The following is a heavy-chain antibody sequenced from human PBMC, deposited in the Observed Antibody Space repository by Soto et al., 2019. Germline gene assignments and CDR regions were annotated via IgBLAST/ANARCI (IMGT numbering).Heavy chain of an antibody. Sequence: ASVKVSCKASGYTFSDYYIHWVRQAPGQGLEWMGWINPNSGGTNYAQKFQGRVTMTRDTSISTAYMELSRLRSDDTAVYYCARYYYDSSGYYYYYYGMDVWGQGTTVTVSS. J-gene: IGHJ6*02. D-gene: IGHD3-22*01. CDR2: INPNSGGT. CDR3: ARYYYDSSGYYYYYYGMDV. V-gene: IGHV1-2*02. CDR1: GYTFSDYY.